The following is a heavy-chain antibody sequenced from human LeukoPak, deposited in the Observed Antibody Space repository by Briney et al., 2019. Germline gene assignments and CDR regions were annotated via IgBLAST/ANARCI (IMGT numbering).Heavy chain of an antibody. CDR2: ISGSGSTT. V-gene: IGHV3-23*01. Sequence: GGSLRLSCAASGFTFSSYIVTWVRQVPGKGLEWVSSISGSGSTTYFADSVKGRFTISRDNSKNTLYLQMSSLRAEDTAIYYCAKDSTVSGSYYGMDIWGQGTTVTVSS. CDR3: AKDSTVSGSYYGMDI. D-gene: IGHD3-22*01. CDR1: GFTFSSYI. J-gene: IGHJ6*02.